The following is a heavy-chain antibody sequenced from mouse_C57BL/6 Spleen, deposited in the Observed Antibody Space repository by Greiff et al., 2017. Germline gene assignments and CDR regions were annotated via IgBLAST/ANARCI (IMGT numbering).Heavy chain of an antibody. D-gene: IGHD2-3*01. CDR2: IDPETGGT. CDR3: SRAIDG. CDR1: GYTFTDYE. J-gene: IGHJ2*01. Sequence: VQLQQSGAELVRPGASVTLSCKASGYTFTDYEMHWVKQTPVHGLEWIGAIDPETGGTAYNQKFKGKAILTADKSSSTAYMELRSLTSGDSAVYYCSRAIDGWGQGTTLAVSS. V-gene: IGHV1-15*01.